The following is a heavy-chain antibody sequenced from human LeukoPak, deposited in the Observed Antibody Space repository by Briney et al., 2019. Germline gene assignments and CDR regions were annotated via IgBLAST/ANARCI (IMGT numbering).Heavy chain of an antibody. CDR2: IYYSGST. J-gene: IGHJ4*02. D-gene: IGHD3-3*01. V-gene: IGHV4-39*01. Sequence: SETLSLTCTVSGGSISSSSYYWGWIRQPPGKGLEWIGSIYYSGSTYYNPSLKSRVTISVDTSKNQFSLKLSSVTAADTAVYYCARGGNGYYDFWSGYYFDYWGQGTLVTVSS. CDR3: ARGGNGYYDFWSGYYFDY. CDR1: GGSISSSSYY.